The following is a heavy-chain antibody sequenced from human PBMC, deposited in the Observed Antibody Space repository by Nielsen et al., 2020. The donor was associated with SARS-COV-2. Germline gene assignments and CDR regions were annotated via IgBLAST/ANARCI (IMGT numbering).Heavy chain of an antibody. V-gene: IGHV4-59*01. CDR2: IHYNGGGGS. Sequence: SATLSLTCSVSGDSITSKYWIWIRRPPGKGLEWIGLIHYNGGGGSAYNPSLKSRVTISGDTSKNQFTLNLSSVTAADTAVYYCARSMENLGPHYFEYWGQGILVTVSS. D-gene: IGHD1-7*01. CDR3: ARSMENLGPHYFEY. J-gene: IGHJ4*02. CDR1: GDSITSKY.